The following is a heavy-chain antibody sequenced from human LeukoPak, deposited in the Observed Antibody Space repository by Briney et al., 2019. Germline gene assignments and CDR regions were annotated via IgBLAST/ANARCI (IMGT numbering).Heavy chain of an antibody. Sequence: ASVKVSCKASGYTFTGYYMHWVRQAPGQGLEWMGWINPNSGGTNYAQKFQGRVTMTRDTSISTAYMELSRLRSDDTAVYYCARGLGGLWFGDPQFSFDYWGQGTLVTVSS. V-gene: IGHV1-2*02. J-gene: IGHJ4*02. CDR3: ARGLGGLWFGDPQFSFDY. D-gene: IGHD3-10*01. CDR2: INPNSGGT. CDR1: GYTFTGYY.